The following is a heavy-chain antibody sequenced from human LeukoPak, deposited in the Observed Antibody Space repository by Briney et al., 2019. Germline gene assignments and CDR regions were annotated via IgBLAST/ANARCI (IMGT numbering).Heavy chain of an antibody. Sequence: PGGSLRLSWAASGXTFSRYWVHWVRQAPGKGLLWVSRINSDGSSTYYADSVKGRFTTSRDNAKNALHLQMNSLTAEDTAVYYCVLDLFSSFAFDIWGQGTMVTVSS. D-gene: IGHD3/OR15-3a*01. CDR1: GXTFSRYW. CDR3: VLDLFSSFAFDI. CDR2: INSDGSST. V-gene: IGHV3-74*01. J-gene: IGHJ3*02.